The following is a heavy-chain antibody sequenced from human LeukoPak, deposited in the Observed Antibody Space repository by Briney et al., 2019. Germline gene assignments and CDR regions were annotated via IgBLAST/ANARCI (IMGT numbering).Heavy chain of an antibody. J-gene: IGHJ6*02. Sequence: GGSLRLSCAASGFTFSSYGMHWVRQAPGKGLEWVAVISYDGSNKYYADSVKGRFTISRDNSKNTLYLQTNSLRAEDTAVYYCAKEGAHYDSFYGMDVWGQGTTVTVSS. CDR2: ISYDGSNK. CDR3: AKEGAHYDSFYGMDV. CDR1: GFTFSSYG. D-gene: IGHD3-3*01. V-gene: IGHV3-30*18.